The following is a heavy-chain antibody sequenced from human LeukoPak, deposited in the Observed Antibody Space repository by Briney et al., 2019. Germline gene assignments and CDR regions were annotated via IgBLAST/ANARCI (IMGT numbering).Heavy chain of an antibody. V-gene: IGHV1-69*13. CDR2: IIPIFGTA. J-gene: IGHJ4*02. Sequence: VASVKVSCKASGGTFSSYAISWVRQAPGQGLEWMGGIIPIFGTANYAQKFQGRVTITADESTSTAYMELSSLRSEDTAVYYCARVPTTVVTYFDYWGQGTLVTVSS. CDR1: GGTFSSYA. CDR3: ARVPTTVVTYFDY. D-gene: IGHD4-23*01.